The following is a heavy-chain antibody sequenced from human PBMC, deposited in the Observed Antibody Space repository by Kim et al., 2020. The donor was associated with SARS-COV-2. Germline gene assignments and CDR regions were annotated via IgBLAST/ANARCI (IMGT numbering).Heavy chain of an antibody. D-gene: IGHD2-15*01. J-gene: IGHJ4*02. CDR3: ATRGYCSGGSCSTFDY. V-gene: IGHV3-23*01. Sequence: SVKGRFTISRDISKNMLYRQRNSLRAEDTAIYYCATRGYCSGGSCSTFDYWGQGTLVTVSS.